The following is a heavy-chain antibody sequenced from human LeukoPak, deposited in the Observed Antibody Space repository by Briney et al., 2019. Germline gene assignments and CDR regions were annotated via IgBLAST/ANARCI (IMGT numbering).Heavy chain of an antibody. CDR3: ARTLVTTSGDF. J-gene: IGHJ4*02. D-gene: IGHD1-1*01. V-gene: IGHV3-7*01. Sequence: PGGSLRLSCAASGFTFSTYWMTWVRQTPGKGLEWVANIGQDGSEKYYVDSVKGRFTISRDNAKNSLYLQMNSLRAEDTAVYYCARTLVTTSGDFWGQGSLVTVSS. CDR1: GFTFSTYW. CDR2: IGQDGSEK.